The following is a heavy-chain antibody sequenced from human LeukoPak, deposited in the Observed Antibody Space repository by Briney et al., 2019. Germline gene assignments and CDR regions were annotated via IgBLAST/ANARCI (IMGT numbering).Heavy chain of an antibody. V-gene: IGHV1-2*02. D-gene: IGHD2-21*01. J-gene: IGHJ6*03. CDR3: ARDVAEYYYNYYMDV. CDR1: GYTFTGYY. Sequence: ASVKVSCKASGYTFTGYYMHWVRQAPGQGLEWMGWINPNSGGTNYAQKFQGRVTMTRDTSISTAYMELSRLRSDDTAVYYCARDVAEYYYNYYMDVWGKGNAVTVSS. CDR2: INPNSGGT.